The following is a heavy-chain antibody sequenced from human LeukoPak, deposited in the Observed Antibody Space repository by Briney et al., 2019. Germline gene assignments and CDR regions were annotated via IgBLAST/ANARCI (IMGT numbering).Heavy chain of an antibody. V-gene: IGHV4-59*08. CDR2: IYHIGST. Sequence: SETLSLTCTVSGGSISSYYWAWIRQPPGKGLEWIGTIYHIGSTYYTPSLVSRVTISVDTSKNEFSLNLKSVTAADTAVYYCARAGWIITSGIDYWGQGALVTVSS. D-gene: IGHD3-10*01. CDR1: GGSISSYY. J-gene: IGHJ4*02. CDR3: ARAGWIITSGIDY.